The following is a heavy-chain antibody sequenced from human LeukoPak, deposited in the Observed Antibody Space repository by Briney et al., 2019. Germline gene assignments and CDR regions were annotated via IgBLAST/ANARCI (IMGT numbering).Heavy chain of an antibody. V-gene: IGHV3-23*01. Sequence: PGGSLRLSCAASGFTFSSYAMSWVRQAPGKGLEWVSAISGSGGSTYYADSVKGRFTMSRDNSKNTVYLQIDSLRAEDTAVFYCARGHLKNDYWGQGTLVTVSS. CDR3: ARGHLKNDY. CDR2: ISGSGGST. J-gene: IGHJ4*02. CDR1: GFTFSSYA.